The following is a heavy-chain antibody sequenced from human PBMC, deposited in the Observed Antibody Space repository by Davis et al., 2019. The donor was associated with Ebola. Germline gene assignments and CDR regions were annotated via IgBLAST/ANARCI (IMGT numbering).Heavy chain of an antibody. Sequence: GESLKISCAASGFTFSGSAMHWVRQASGKGLEWVGRIRSKANSYATAYAASLKGRFTISRDDSKNTAYLQMNSLRAEDTAVYFCAKAVRGYDWYFDYWGQGTLVTVSS. CDR1: GFTFSGSA. V-gene: IGHV3-73*01. CDR3: AKAVRGYDWYFDY. D-gene: IGHD5-12*01. J-gene: IGHJ4*02. CDR2: IRSKANSYAT.